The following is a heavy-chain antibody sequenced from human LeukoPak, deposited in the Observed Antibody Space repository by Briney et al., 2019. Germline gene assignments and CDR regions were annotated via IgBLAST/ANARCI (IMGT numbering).Heavy chain of an antibody. V-gene: IGHV3-53*01. CDR2: IYSGGSI. J-gene: IGHJ4*02. CDR1: GFTVSSAY. D-gene: IGHD2-2*01. CDR3: ARGKSQLLSFDY. Sequence: PGGSLRLSCAASGFTVSSAYMSWVRQAPGKGLEWVSAIYSGGSIYYADSVKGRFTISRDNSKNTLYLQMNSLRVEDTAVYYCARGKSQLLSFDYWGQGTLVTVSS.